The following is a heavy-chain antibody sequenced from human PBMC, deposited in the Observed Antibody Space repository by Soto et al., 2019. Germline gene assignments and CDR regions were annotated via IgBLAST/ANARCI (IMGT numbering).Heavy chain of an antibody. CDR2: IYPGDSDT. CDR1: GYSFTSYW. J-gene: IGHJ6*02. CDR3: AGSITMAGNYYYYGMDV. D-gene: IGHD3-10*01. Sequence: PGESLKISCKGSGYSFTSYWIGWVRQMPGKGLEWMGIIYPGDSDTRYSPSFQGQVTISADKSISTAYLQWSSLKASDTAMYHCAGSITMAGNYYYYGMDVWGQGTTVTVSS. V-gene: IGHV5-51*01.